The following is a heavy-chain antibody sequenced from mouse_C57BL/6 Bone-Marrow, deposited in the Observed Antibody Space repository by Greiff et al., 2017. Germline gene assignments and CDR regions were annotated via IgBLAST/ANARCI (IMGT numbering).Heavy chain of an antibody. Sequence: VKLQQPGAELVKPGASVKLSCKASGYTFTSYWMHWVKQRPGQGLEWIGMIHPNSGSTNYNEKFKSKATLTVDKSSSTAYMQLSSLTSEDSAVYYCERRPRRGAMDYWGQGTSVTVSS. D-gene: IGHD1-2*01. V-gene: IGHV1-64*01. CDR2: IHPNSGST. J-gene: IGHJ4*01. CDR3: ERRPRRGAMDY. CDR1: GYTFTSYW.